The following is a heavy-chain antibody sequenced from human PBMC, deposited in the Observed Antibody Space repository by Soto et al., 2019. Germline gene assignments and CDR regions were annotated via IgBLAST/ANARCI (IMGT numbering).Heavy chain of an antibody. D-gene: IGHD4-17*01. Sequence: GESLKISCKASGYSFTNHWIDWVRQLPGQGLQWMGVIYPHDSDTEYSPSFQGHVTLSVDKSSSTAYLQWSGLKASDTAIYYCARRIYGANDYWGQGTLVTVSS. V-gene: IGHV5-51*01. CDR2: IYPHDSDT. J-gene: IGHJ4*02. CDR3: ARRIYGANDY. CDR1: GYSFTNHW.